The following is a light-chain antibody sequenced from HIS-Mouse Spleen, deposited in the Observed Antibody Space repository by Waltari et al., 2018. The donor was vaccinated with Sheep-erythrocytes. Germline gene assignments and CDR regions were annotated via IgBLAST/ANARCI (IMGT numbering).Light chain of an antibody. Sequence: DVVMTQSPLSLPVTLGQPASISCRSSQSLVHSDGNTSLNWFQQRPGQSPRRLIYKVANRDSGVPNRISGSGAGTDFTLKISRVEAEDVGVYYCMQGTFGQGTKLEIK. CDR2: KVA. J-gene: IGKJ2*01. CDR1: QSLVHSDGNTS. CDR3: MQGT. V-gene: IGKV2-30*02.